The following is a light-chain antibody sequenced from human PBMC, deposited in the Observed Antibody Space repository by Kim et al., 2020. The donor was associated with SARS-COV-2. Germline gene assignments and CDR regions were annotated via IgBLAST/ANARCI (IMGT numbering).Light chain of an antibody. CDR3: QAWDSGNVV. J-gene: IGLJ2*01. Sequence: SYELTQSPSVSVSPGQTASITCSGDKLGDKYACWYQQKPGQSPVLVIYQDNRRPSGIPERFSGSNSGNTATLTISGTQAMDEADYYCQAWDSGNVVFGGG. CDR2: QDN. CDR1: KLGDKY. V-gene: IGLV3-1*01.